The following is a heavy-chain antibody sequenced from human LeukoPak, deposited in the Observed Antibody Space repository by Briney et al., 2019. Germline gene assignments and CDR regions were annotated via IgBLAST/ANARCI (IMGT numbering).Heavy chain of an antibody. D-gene: IGHD2-15*01. J-gene: IGHJ4*02. Sequence: GGSLRLSCAASGFTFSSYSMNWVRQAPGKGLEWVSSISSSSYIYYADSVKGRFTISRDNAKNSLYLQMNSLRAEDTAVYYCARGYGVVVVAATIDYWGQGTLVTVSS. CDR3: ARGYGVVVVAATIDY. CDR1: GFTFSSYS. V-gene: IGHV3-21*01. CDR2: ISSSSYI.